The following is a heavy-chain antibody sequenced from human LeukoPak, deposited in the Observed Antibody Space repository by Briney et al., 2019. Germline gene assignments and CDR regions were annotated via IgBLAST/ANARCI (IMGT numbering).Heavy chain of an antibody. CDR2: IYTSGNT. CDR3: ASIDTAVVRTDS. V-gene: IGHV4-61*02. CDR1: GGSISSGSYH. D-gene: IGHD5-18*01. Sequence: SQTLSLTCTVSGGSISSGSYHWSWIRQPAGKGLEWIGRIYTSGNTNYNPSLKSRVTISVDTSKNQFSLKLRSVTAADTAAYYCASIDTAVVRTDSWGQGTLVTVSS. J-gene: IGHJ4*02.